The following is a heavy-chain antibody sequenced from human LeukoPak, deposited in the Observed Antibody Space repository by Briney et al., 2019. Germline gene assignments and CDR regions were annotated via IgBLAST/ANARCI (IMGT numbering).Heavy chain of an antibody. J-gene: IGHJ4*02. V-gene: IGHV3-53*01. D-gene: IGHD1-26*01. CDR2: IYSGAGT. Sequence: GGSLRLSCAASGFTVSGTYMSWVRHAPGKGLEWVSVIYSGAGTYYADSVKGRFTISRDNSKNTLHLQMNSLRAEDTAVYYCARVGSGNYYKYFEHWGQGTLVTVSS. CDR1: GFTVSGTY. CDR3: ARVGSGNYYKYFEH.